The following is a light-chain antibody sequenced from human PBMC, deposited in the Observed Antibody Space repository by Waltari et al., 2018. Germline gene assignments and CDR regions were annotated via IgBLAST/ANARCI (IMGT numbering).Light chain of an antibody. CDR1: QGIRSW. J-gene: IGKJ1*01. V-gene: IGKV1-12*01. CDR3: QQANSFPRT. Sequence: DIQMTQSPPSVPASVGDRVTITCRASQGIRSWLAWYQQKPGKAPKLQIYDASSLQSGVPSRFSGSGSGTDFNLTISSLQPEDFATYYCQQANSFPRTFGQGTKVEIK. CDR2: DAS.